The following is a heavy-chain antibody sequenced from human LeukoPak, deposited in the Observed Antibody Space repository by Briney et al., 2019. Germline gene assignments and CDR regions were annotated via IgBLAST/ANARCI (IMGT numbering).Heavy chain of an antibody. CDR3: AKGRVSSNGWTFNDY. CDR1: GFTFSSYG. J-gene: IGHJ4*02. V-gene: IGHV3-23*01. Sequence: PGGSLRLSCAASGFTFSSYGMSWVRQAPGKGLEWVSSFSGSGGTTYYADSVKGRFTISRDNSKNTLYLQMNSLRAEDTAVYYCAKGRVSSNGWTFNDYWGQGTLVTASS. D-gene: IGHD3-22*01. CDR2: FSGSGGTT.